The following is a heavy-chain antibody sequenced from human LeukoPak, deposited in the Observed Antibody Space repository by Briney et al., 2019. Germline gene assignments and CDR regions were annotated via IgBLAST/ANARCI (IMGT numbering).Heavy chain of an antibody. Sequence: GASVKVSCQASGYTFTDYDMNWVRQAAGQGLEWMGWMNPNSGNTGYAQKFQGRVTMTRDTSISTAYMELSRLRSDDTAVYYCARFDSSGYYYFDYWGQGTLVTVSS. V-gene: IGHV1-2*02. J-gene: IGHJ4*02. CDR2: MNPNSGNT. CDR3: ARFDSSGYYYFDY. D-gene: IGHD3-22*01. CDR1: GYTFTDYD.